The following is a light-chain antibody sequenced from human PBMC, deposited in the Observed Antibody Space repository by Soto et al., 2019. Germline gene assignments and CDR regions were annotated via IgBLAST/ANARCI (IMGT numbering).Light chain of an antibody. V-gene: IGKV1-27*01. CDR1: QALSNY. CDR3: QKYNSAPLT. J-gene: IGKJ4*01. Sequence: DIQLTQSPSVLSASVGDTVTVTCRASQALSNYLAWYQQKPGKAPDLLIYAASTLQSGVPSRFSGSGSGTDFTLTISSLQPEDVATYYCQKYNSAPLTFGGGTKV. CDR2: AAS.